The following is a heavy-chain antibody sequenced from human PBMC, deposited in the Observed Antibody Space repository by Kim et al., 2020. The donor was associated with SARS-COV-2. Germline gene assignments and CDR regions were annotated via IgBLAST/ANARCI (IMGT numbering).Heavy chain of an antibody. CDR3: ARSSRDRLFDY. J-gene: IGHJ4*02. V-gene: IGHV4-4*02. CDR2: T. Sequence: TNYNTSLKSRVTISVDKSKNQFSLKLSSVTAADTAVYYCARSSRDRLFDYWGQGTLVTVSS.